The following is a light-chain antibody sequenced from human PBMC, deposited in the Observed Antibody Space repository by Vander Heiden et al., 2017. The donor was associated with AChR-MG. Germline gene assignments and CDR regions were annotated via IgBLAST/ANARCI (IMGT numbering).Light chain of an antibody. V-gene: IGKV1-39*01. CDR1: QSISSF. CDR3: QQSYSSPQYT. J-gene: IGKJ2*01. CDR2: AAS. Sequence: DIQMTQSPSSLYVSVGDRVTITCRASQSISSFLNWYQQKPGKAPKVLIYAASSLRSGVPSRFSGSGSGTDFTLTISSLQPEDFATYYCQQSYSSPQYTFGQGTKLEIK.